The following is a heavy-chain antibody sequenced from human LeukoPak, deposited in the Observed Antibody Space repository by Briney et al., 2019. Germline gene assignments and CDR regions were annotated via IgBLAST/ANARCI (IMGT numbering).Heavy chain of an antibody. D-gene: IGHD3-3*01. J-gene: IGHJ4*02. CDR3: ARTRYYDFWSGYYGPKHKDYVHYFDY. CDR2: INHSGST. V-gene: IGHV4-34*01. CDR1: GGSFSGYY. Sequence: PSETLSLTCAVYGGSFSGYYWSWIRQPPGKGLEWIGEINHSGSTNYNPSLKSRVTISVDTSKNQFSPKLSSVTAADTAVYYCARTRYYDFWSGYYGPKHKDYVHYFDYWGQGTLVTVSS.